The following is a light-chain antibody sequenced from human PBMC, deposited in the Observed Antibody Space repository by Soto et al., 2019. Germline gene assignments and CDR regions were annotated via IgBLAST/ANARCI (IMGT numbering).Light chain of an antibody. Sequence: SYELTQPPSVSVAPGQTARITCGGNNIGSESVHWYQQKPGQAPVLVVYDDSDRPSGIPGRFSGSNSGNTATLAISRVEAWDEADYYCQVWDSSSDLVVFGGGTKLTVL. V-gene: IGLV3-21*02. CDR1: NIGSES. CDR3: QVWDSSSDLVV. J-gene: IGLJ2*01. CDR2: DDS.